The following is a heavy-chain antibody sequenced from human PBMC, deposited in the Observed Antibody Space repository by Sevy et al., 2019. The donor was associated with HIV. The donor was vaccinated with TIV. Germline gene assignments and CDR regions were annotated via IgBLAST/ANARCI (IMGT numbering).Heavy chain of an antibody. J-gene: IGHJ6*02. Sequence: ASVKVSCKASGYTFTDYYMHWVRQAPGQGLEWMGRINPNSGDTNFVQKFQGRVTMTRDTSISTAYMELSRLTSDDTAVYYCARDPVAPNPAGMDVWGLGTTVRLL. CDR3: ARDPVAPNPAGMDV. D-gene: IGHD5-12*01. CDR2: INPNSGDT. CDR1: GYTFTDYY. V-gene: IGHV1-2*06.